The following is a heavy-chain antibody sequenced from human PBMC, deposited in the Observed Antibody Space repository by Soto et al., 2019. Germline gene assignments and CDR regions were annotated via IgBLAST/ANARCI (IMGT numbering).Heavy chain of an antibody. V-gene: IGHV4-34*01. CDR3: ARGASWGEYFQH. CDR1: GGSFSGYY. Sequence: QVQLQQWGAGLLKPSETLSLTCAVYGGSFSGYYWSWIRQPPGKGLEWIGEINHSGSTNYNPSLKSRVTISVDTSKNQFSLKLSSVTAADTAVYYCARGASWGEYFQHWGQGTLVTVSS. CDR2: INHSGST. D-gene: IGHD3-16*01. J-gene: IGHJ1*01.